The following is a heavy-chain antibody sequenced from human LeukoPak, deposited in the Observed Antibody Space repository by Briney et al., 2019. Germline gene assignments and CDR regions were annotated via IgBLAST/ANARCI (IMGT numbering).Heavy chain of an antibody. V-gene: IGHV4-31*03. CDR2: IYYSGST. Sequence: SETLSLTCIVSGGSISSTTYYWGWIRQPPGKGLEWIGYIYYSGSTYYNPSLKSRVTISVDTSKNQFSLKLSSVTAADTAVYYCARDRYTVVSWYFDLWGRGTLVTVSS. J-gene: IGHJ2*01. CDR1: GGSISSTTYY. D-gene: IGHD4-23*01. CDR3: ARDRYTVVSWYFDL.